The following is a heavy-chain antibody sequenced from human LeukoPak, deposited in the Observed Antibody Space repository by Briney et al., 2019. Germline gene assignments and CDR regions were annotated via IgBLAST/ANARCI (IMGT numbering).Heavy chain of an antibody. CDR2: IYSGGNT. CDR1: GFIVSNNY. J-gene: IGHJ6*02. V-gene: IGHV3-66*01. D-gene: IGHD5-12*01. Sequence: PGGSLRLSCAASGFIVSNNYMNWVRQAPGKGLEWVSVIYSGGNTYYTDSVKGRFTISRDNSKNTVYLQMNSLRAEDTAVYYCARDGAGATYYYYGMDVWGQGTTVTVSS. CDR3: ARDGAGATYYYYGMDV.